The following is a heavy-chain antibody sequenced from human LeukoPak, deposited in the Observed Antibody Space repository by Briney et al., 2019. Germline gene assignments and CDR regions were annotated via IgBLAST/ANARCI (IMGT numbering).Heavy chain of an antibody. CDR1: GGTFSSYA. Sequence: SVKVSCKASGGTFSSYAISWVRQAPGQGLEWMGGIIPIFGTANYAQKFQGRVTITTDESTSTAYMELSRLRSDDTAVYYCARDGGYCSGGSCSGYYYGMDVWGQGTTVTVSS. D-gene: IGHD2-15*01. CDR2: IIPIFGTA. J-gene: IGHJ6*02. CDR3: ARDGGYCSGGSCSGYYYGMDV. V-gene: IGHV1-69*05.